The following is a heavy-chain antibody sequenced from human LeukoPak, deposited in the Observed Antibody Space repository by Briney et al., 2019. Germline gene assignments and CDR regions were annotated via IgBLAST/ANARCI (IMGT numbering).Heavy chain of an antibody. J-gene: IGHJ3*01. CDR2: IGDAGT. CDR3: AKNLGPFDV. CDR1: GFTFNDFA. D-gene: IGHD3-16*01. V-gene: IGHV3-23*01. Sequence: GSLRLSCAASGFTFNDFAMTWVRQAPGKGLEWVSSIGDAGTYYADSVKGRFTISRDSSKNMLYLQWNSLRAGDTAMYYCAKNLGPFDVRGQGTMVTVSS.